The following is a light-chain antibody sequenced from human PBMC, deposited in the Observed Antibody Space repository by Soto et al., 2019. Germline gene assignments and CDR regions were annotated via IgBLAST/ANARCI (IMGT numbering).Light chain of an antibody. J-gene: IGLJ1*01. Sequence: QSALTQPASVSGSPGQSITISCTGSSSDVGTYDLVSWYQQHPGKAPTLIIYEVTERPSGVSPRFSGSKSGNTASLTISGLQAEYEADYYCCSYAGSSTYVFGDGTKLTVL. V-gene: IGLV2-23*02. CDR3: CSYAGSSTYV. CDR2: EVT. CDR1: SSDVGTYDL.